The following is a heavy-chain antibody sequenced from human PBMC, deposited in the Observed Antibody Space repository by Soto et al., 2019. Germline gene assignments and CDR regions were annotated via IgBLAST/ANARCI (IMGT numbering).Heavy chain of an antibody. Sequence: GGSLRLSCAASGFTFDDYAMHWVRQAPGKGLEWVSGISWNSGSIGYADSVKGRFTISRDNAKNSLYLQMNSLRAEDTALYYCANGDYEVHNWFDPWGQGTLVTVSS. CDR2: ISWNSGSI. J-gene: IGHJ5*02. CDR1: GFTFDDYA. D-gene: IGHD4-17*01. V-gene: IGHV3-9*01. CDR3: ANGDYEVHNWFDP.